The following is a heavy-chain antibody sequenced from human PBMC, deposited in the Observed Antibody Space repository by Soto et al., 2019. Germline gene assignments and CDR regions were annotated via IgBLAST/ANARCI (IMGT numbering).Heavy chain of an antibody. J-gene: IGHJ5*02. CDR3: ARDLGSCHSGTCQREWFDT. Sequence: QVQLVQSGAEVKKPGTSVKVSCTASGYTFSSHGISWVRQAPGQGLQWIGWVSGDNANTNYAQSRQGRVTMTTETSPNTGHMELSSLRSNDTAVYYCARDLGSCHSGTCQREWFDTWGQGTLVIVSS. V-gene: IGHV1-18*01. CDR2: VSGDNANT. CDR1: GYTFSSHG. D-gene: IGHD1-26*01.